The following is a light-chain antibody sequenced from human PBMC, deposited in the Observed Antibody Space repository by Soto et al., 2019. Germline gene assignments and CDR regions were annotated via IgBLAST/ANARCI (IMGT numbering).Light chain of an antibody. CDR2: GAS. Sequence: IVLTQSPATLSLSPGERATLSCRASQSVSSSYLAWYQQKPGQAPRLLIYGASSRATGIPDRFSGSGSGTDFTLTISRLEPEDFAVYYCQQHSNWPPAITFGQGTRLEIK. CDR3: QQHSNWPPAIT. V-gene: IGKV3D-20*02. J-gene: IGKJ5*01. CDR1: QSVSSSY.